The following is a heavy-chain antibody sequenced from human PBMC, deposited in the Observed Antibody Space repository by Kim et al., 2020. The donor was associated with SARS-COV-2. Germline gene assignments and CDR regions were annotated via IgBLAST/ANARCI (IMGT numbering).Heavy chain of an antibody. V-gene: IGHV1-69*13. D-gene: IGHD4-17*01. Sequence: SVKVSCKASGGTFSSYAISWVRQAPGQGLEWMGGIIPIFGKADYAQKFQGRVTITADESTSTAYMELSSLRSEDKAVYYCAATVTIFYYGMDVWGQGTTVPVSS. CDR3: AATVTIFYYGMDV. CDR1: GGTFSSYA. J-gene: IGHJ6*02. CDR2: IIPIFGKA.